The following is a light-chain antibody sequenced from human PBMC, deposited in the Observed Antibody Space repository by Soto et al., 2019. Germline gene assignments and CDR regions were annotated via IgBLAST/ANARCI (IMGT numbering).Light chain of an antibody. CDR2: EVS. V-gene: IGLV2-8*01. J-gene: IGLJ3*02. CDR1: SSDVGRYNY. Sequence: QSVLTQPPSASGSPGQSVTISCTGTSSDVGRYNYVSWYQHHPGKAPKLMIFEVSKRPSGVPGRFSGSKSGNTASLTVSGLQAEDEADYYCSSYGGSNNLVFGGGTKLTVL. CDR3: SSYGGSNNLV.